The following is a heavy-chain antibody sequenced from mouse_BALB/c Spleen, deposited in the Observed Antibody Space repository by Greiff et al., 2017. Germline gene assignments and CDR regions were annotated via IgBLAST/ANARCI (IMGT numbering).Heavy chain of an antibody. CDR3: ARQTNYYGRSYEGPFAY. CDR2: ISSGGSYT. Sequence: EVMLVESGGDLVKPGGSLKLSCAASGFTFSSYGMSWVRQTPDKRLEWVATISSGGSYTYYPDSVKGRFTISRDNAKNTLYLQMSSLKSEDTAMYYCARQTNYYGRSYEGPFAYWGQGTLVTVSA. CDR1: GFTFSSYG. D-gene: IGHD1-1*01. J-gene: IGHJ3*01. V-gene: IGHV5-6*01.